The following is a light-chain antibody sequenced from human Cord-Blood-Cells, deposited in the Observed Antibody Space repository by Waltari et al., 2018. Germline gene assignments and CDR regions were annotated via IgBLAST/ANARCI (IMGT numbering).Light chain of an antibody. J-gene: IGKJ1*01. CDR2: AAY. CDR3: QKYNCAPWT. V-gene: IGKV1-27*01. CDR1: KGISNY. Sequence: DIQLTQYPSSLSASVADRLTLTCRASKGISNYLALYKQKPGKVPKLLIYAAYTLQSGVPSRFRGSGSWKDFSLTISSLQPEDVANYYCQKYNCAPWTFGQGTKVEIK.